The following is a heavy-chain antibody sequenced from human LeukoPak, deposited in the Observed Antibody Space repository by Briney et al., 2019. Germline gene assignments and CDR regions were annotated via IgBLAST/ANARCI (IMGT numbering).Heavy chain of an antibody. Sequence: SETLSLTCTVSGSSITNYYWSWIRQPPGKGLEWIGYIYYSGSTNYNPSLKSRVTISVDTSKNQFSLKLSSVTAADTAVYYCAQGPATYYFDYWGQGTLVTVSS. V-gene: IGHV4-59*12. CDR1: GSSITNYY. CDR3: AQGPATYYFDY. J-gene: IGHJ4*02. D-gene: IGHD2-2*01. CDR2: IYYSGST.